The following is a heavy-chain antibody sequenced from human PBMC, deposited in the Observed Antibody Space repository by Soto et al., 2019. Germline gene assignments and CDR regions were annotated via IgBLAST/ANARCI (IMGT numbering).Heavy chain of an antibody. CDR2: IYYSGST. V-gene: IGHV4-31*03. Sequence: SETLSLTCTVSGGSISSGGYYWSWIRQHPGKGLEWIGYIYYSGSTYYNPSLKSRVTISVDTSKNQFSLKLSSVTAADTAVYYCARDDLSGYDEYYYYGLDVWGQGTTVTVSS. D-gene: IGHD5-12*01. CDR1: GGSISSGGYY. J-gene: IGHJ6*02. CDR3: ARDDLSGYDEYYYYGLDV.